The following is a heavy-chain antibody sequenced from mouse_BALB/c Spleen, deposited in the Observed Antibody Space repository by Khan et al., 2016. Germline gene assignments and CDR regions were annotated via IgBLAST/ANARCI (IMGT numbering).Heavy chain of an antibody. D-gene: IGHD3-1*01. V-gene: IGHV3-2*02. CDR1: GYSITSGYA. J-gene: IGHJ3*01. Sequence: EVQLQESGPGLVKPSQSLSLTCTVTGYSITSGYAWNWIRQFPGNKLEWMGYISYSGSTSYNPSLKSRISITRDTSKNQFFLQLNSVTTEDTATYCCARPDAGPWFAYWGQGTLVTVSA. CDR3: ARPDAGPWFAY. CDR2: ISYSGST.